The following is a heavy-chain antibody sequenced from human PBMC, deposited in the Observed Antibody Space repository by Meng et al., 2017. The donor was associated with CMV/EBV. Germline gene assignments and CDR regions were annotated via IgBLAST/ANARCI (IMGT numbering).Heavy chain of an antibody. D-gene: IGHD3-3*01. CDR2: RNPNSGNT. J-gene: IGHJ6*02. Sequence: ASVKVSCKASGYTFTSYDINWVRQATGQGLEWMGWRNPNSGNTGYAQKFQGRVTITRNTSISTAYMELSSLRSEDTAVYYCARRSVVVPAAPWTYYDFWSGYYTEGYYYYGMDVWGQGTTVTVSS. CDR3: ARRSVVVPAAPWTYYDFWSGYYTEGYYYYGMDV. V-gene: IGHV1-8*03. CDR1: GYTFTSYD.